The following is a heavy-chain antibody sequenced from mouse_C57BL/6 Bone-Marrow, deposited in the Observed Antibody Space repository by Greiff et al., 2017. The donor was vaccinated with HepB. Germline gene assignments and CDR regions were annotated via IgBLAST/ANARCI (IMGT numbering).Heavy chain of an antibody. J-gene: IGHJ3*01. CDR3: ARSGAIYYYGPFAY. Sequence: VQLQQPGAELVKPGASVKLSCKASGYTFTSYWMHWVKQRPGRGLEWLGRIDPNSGGTKYNEKFKSKATLTVDKPSSTAYMQLSSLTSEDSAVYYCARSGAIYYYGPFAYWGQGTLVTVSA. D-gene: IGHD1-1*01. V-gene: IGHV1-72*01. CDR1: GYTFTSYW. CDR2: IDPNSGGT.